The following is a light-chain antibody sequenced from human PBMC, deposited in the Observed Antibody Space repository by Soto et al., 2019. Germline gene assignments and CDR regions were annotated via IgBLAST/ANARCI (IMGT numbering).Light chain of an antibody. CDR2: EVR. CDR3: SSYTATNTMI. J-gene: IGLJ2*01. V-gene: IGLV2-11*01. CDR1: SSDVGGYTY. Sequence: QSALTQPRSVSGSPGQSVTISCTGSSSDVGGYTYVSWYQQHPGEVPKLMIYEVRNRPSGVSDRFSGSKSGNTASLTISGLQAEDEADYYCSSYTATNTMIFGGGTKLTVL.